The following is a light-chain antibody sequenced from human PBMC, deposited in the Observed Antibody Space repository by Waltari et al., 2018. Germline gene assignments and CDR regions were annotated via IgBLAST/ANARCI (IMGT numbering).Light chain of an antibody. V-gene: IGKV3-20*01. CDR3: QQYGSTRT. J-gene: IGKJ4*01. CDR1: QTVTSNH. Sequence: EIVYTQSPGTLSWSPGERATLSCRASQTVTSNHLAWYQQRPGQAPRLLIYGASSRATGIPDRFSGSGSGTDFTLTINRLEPEDFAVYYCQQYGSTRTFGGGTKVEIK. CDR2: GAS.